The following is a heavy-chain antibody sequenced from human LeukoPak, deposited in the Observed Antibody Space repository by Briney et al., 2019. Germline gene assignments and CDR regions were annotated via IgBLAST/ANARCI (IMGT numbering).Heavy chain of an antibody. J-gene: IGHJ6*04. D-gene: IGHD2/OR15-2a*01. Sequence: QPGGSLRLSCAASGFTFSGFWMSWVRQAPGKGLEWVANIKGDGTEIHYVDSVKGRFTISRDNAKNSLYLQMNSLRAEDSGVYYCARRLDFRANGEDVWGKGTTVTVSS. CDR1: GFTFSGFW. V-gene: IGHV3-7*01. CDR3: ARRLDFRANGEDV. CDR2: IKGDGTEI.